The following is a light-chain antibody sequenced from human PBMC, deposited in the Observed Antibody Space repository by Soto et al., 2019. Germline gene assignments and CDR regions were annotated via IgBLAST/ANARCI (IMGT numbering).Light chain of an antibody. CDR1: QAVSNW. CDR2: AAS. CDR3: QQTKRFPST. Sequence: DIRMTQSPSSLSASVGDEVTLTCRASQAVSNWLAWYQHRPGSAPKLLIYAASNLPSGVPARFGGSGSGTVFTLTIKSLQPEDVATYYCQQTKRFPSTFGGGTKVDIK. J-gene: IGKJ4*01. V-gene: IGKV1-12*02.